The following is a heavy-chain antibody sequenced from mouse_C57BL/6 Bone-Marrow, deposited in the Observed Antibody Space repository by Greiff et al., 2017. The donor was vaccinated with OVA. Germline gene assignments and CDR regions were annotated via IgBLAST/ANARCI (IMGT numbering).Heavy chain of an antibody. CDR3: ARPDYYGSSPFDY. Sequence: EVKLMESGGGLVKPGGSLKLSCAASGFTFSDYGMHWVRQAPEKGLEWVAYISSGSSTIYYADTVKGRFTISRDNAKNTLFLQMTSLRSEDTAMYYGARPDYYGSSPFDYWGQGTTLTVSS. CDR1: GFTFSDYG. V-gene: IGHV5-17*01. D-gene: IGHD1-1*01. CDR2: ISSGSSTI. J-gene: IGHJ2*01.